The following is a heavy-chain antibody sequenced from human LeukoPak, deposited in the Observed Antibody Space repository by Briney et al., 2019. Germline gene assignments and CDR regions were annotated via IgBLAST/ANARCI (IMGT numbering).Heavy chain of an antibody. V-gene: IGHV3-30*02. CDR3: ARAAYSSTWYSRYFDL. CDR1: GFTFSSYG. J-gene: IGHJ2*01. CDR2: IRYDGSNK. D-gene: IGHD6-13*01. Sequence: SGGSLRLSCAASGFTFSSYGMHWVRQAPGKGLEWVAFIRYDGSNKYYADSVKGRFTISRDNSKNTLYLQMNSLRAEDTAVYYCARAAYSSTWYSRYFDLWGRGTLVTVSS.